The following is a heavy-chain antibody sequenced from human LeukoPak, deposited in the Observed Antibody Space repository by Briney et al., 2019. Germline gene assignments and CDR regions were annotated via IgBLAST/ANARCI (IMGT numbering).Heavy chain of an antibody. CDR1: GNGFPSYW. J-gene: IGHJ3*02. V-gene: IGHV5-51*01. D-gene: IGHD3-22*01. CDR2: IYPGDSDT. CDR3: ARWSRYYDSSGFDI. Sequence: GESLKIPCRGFGNGFPSYWTGWGRQCPGKALGWLGSIYPGDSDTRYSPSFQGQVTISADKSISTAYLQWSSLKASDTAMYYCARWSRYYDSSGFDIWGQGTMVTVSS.